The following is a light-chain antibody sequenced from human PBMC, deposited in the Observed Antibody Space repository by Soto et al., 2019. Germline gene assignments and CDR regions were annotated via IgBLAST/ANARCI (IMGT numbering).Light chain of an antibody. CDR3: XQYYDWYS. J-gene: IGKJ2*03. CDR1: RSVGSR. V-gene: IGKV3D-15*01. Sequence: VVMTQSPATLSVSPGERATLSCRASRSVGSRLAWYQQKPGQAPRLLIHDASTRANGIPARFSGSGSGTDFTLTISSLQSEDXXVYXCXQYYDWYSFGQGTKL. CDR2: DAS.